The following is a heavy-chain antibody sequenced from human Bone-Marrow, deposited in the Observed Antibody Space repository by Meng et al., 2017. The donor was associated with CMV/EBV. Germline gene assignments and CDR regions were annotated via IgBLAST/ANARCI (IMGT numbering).Heavy chain of an antibody. CDR2: IKQDGSEK. CDR3: AREGHTSFRFKYYYYYGMDV. Sequence: GESLKISCAASGLTFSSYWMSWVRQAPGKGLEWVANIKQDGSEKYYVDSVKGRFTISRDNAKKSLYLQMNSLRAEDTAVYYCAREGHTSFRFKYYYYYGMDVWGQGTTVTVSS. J-gene: IGHJ6*02. D-gene: IGHD2-2*01. V-gene: IGHV3-7*01. CDR1: GLTFSSYW.